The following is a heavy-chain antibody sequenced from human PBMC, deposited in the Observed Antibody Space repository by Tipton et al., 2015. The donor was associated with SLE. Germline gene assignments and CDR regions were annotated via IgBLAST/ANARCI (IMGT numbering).Heavy chain of an antibody. CDR1: GGSISSSSYY. D-gene: IGHD3-10*01. Sequence: TLSLTCTVSGGSISSSSYYWGWIRQPPGKGLEWIGSIYYSGSTYYNPSLKSRVTISVDRSKNLFSLKLSSVTAADTAVYYCARSSATGFYYMDVWGKGTTVTVSS. J-gene: IGHJ6*03. CDR2: IYYSGST. CDR3: ARSSATGFYYMDV. V-gene: IGHV4-39*07.